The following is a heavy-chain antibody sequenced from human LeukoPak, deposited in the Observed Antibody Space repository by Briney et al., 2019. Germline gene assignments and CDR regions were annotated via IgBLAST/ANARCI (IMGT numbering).Heavy chain of an antibody. CDR1: GGSISSYY. Sequence: SETLSLTCTVSGGSISSYYWSWIRQPPGKGLEWIGYIYYSGSTNYNPSLKSRVTISVDTSKNQFSLKLSSVTAADTAVYYCASLYYDFWSGYRYYYGMDVWAKGPRSPSP. J-gene: IGHJ6*02. D-gene: IGHD3-3*01. CDR2: IYYSGST. CDR3: ASLYYDFWSGYRYYYGMDV. V-gene: IGHV4-59*01.